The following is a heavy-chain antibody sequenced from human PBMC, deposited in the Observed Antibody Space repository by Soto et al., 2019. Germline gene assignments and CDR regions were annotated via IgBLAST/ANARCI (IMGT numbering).Heavy chain of an antibody. V-gene: IGHV3-21*01. J-gene: IGHJ3*02. Sequence: GGSLRLSCAASGFTFSSYSMNWVRQAPGKGLEWVSSISSSSYIYYADSVKGRFTISRDNAKNSLYLQMNSLRAEDTAVYYCARDRRGRYYDILTGPNAFDIWGQGTMDTVS. CDR2: ISSSSYI. CDR3: ARDRRGRYYDILTGPNAFDI. CDR1: GFTFSSYS. D-gene: IGHD3-9*01.